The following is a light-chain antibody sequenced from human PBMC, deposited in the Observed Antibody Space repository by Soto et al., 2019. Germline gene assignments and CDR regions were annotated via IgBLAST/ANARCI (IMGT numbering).Light chain of an antibody. CDR2: SAS. Sequence: IQMTQSPSSLSASVADRVTITCRASQGISSFLAWYQQIPGKVPKLLIYSASTLQSGVPSRFSGSGSGTDFTLTISCLQSEDFATYYCQQYYSYSPTFGQGTRLEIK. CDR3: QQYYSYSPT. V-gene: IGKV1-27*01. CDR1: QGISSF. J-gene: IGKJ5*01.